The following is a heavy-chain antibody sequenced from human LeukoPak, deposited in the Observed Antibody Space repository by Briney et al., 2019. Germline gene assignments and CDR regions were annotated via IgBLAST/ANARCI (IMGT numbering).Heavy chain of an antibody. J-gene: IGHJ4*02. D-gene: IGHD2-2*01. CDR2: INPSGDST. V-gene: IGHV1-46*01. CDR1: GYTFTSYY. Sequence: ASVKVSCKASGYTFTSYYMHWVRQAPGQGLEWMGIINPSGDSTSYAQKFQGRVTMTRDTSTSTVYMELSSLRSEDTAVYYCARMRRDAPEYDYWGQGTLVTVSS. CDR3: ARMRRDAPEYDY.